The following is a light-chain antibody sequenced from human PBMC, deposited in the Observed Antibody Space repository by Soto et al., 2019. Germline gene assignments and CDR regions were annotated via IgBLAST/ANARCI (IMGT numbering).Light chain of an antibody. Sequence: EIVVTQSPATLSASPGERATLSCRASQSIDTDLAWYQQKPGQAPRLLIFGAATRTTGVPARFSGSGSGTEFTLTISSLQSEDSAVYYCQHYIKWPWTFGQGTNVDIK. CDR3: QHYIKWPWT. J-gene: IGKJ1*01. V-gene: IGKV3-15*01. CDR2: GAA. CDR1: QSIDTD.